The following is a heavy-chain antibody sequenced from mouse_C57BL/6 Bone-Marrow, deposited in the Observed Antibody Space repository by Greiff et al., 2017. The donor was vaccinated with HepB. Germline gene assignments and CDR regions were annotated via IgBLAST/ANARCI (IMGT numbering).Heavy chain of an antibody. CDR2: ISNGGGST. CDR1: GSTFSDYY. J-gene: IGHJ4*01. V-gene: IGHV5-12*01. CDR3: ARAYYSNYGAMDY. D-gene: IGHD2-5*01. Sequence: EVKLVESGGGLVQPGGSLKLSCAAPGSTFSDYYMYWVRQTPEKRLEWVAYISNGGGSTYYPDTVKGRFTISRDNAKNTLYLQMSRLKSEDTAMYYCARAYYSNYGAMDYWGQGTSVTVSS.